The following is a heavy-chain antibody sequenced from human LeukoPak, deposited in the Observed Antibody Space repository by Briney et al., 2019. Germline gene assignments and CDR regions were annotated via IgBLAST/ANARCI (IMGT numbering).Heavy chain of an antibody. J-gene: IGHJ5*02. D-gene: IGHD3-3*01. CDR1: GGSINSYY. V-gene: IGHV4-4*07. CDR3: ARDHRQYYDFWSGYYSGYNWFDP. CDR2: IYTSGST. Sequence: SETLSLTCTVSGGSINSYYWSWIRQPAGKGLEWIGRIYTSGSTTYNPSLKSRVTMSVDTSKNQFSLKLSSVTAADTAVYYCARDHRQYYDFWSGYYSGYNWFDPWAREPWSPSPQ.